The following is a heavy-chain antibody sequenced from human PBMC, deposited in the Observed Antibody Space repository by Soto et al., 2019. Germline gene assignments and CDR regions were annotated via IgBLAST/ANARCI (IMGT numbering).Heavy chain of an antibody. V-gene: IGHV1-2*02. D-gene: IGHD6-13*01. CDR2: INPNSGGT. J-gene: IGHJ4*02. CDR1: GYTFTGYY. CDR3: ARAGDSSSWYIGY. Sequence: ASVKVSCKASGYTFTGYYMHWLRQAPGQGLEWMGWINPNSGGTNYAQKFQGRVTMTRDTSISTAYMELSRLRSDDTAVYYCARAGDSSSWYIGYWGQGTLVTAPQ.